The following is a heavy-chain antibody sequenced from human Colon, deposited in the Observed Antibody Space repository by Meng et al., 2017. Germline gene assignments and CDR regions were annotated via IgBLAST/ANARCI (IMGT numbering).Heavy chain of an antibody. J-gene: IGHJ4*02. CDR3: ARGGAGRITTFGMVSFFDD. D-gene: IGHD3-3*01. CDR1: GGSMNNYY. Sequence: VHLQESGPRLVKPSETLSLTCTVSGGSMNNYYWNWIRQSPGKGLEWLGYIFSSGRTNYNPSFESRITMSVDTSKNQFSLKLNSVTAADTAVYFCARGGAGRITTFGMVSFFDDWGQGALVTVSS. V-gene: IGHV4-59*01. CDR2: IFSSGRT.